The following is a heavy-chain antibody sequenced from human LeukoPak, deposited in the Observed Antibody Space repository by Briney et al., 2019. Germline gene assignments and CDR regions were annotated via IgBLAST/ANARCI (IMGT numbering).Heavy chain of an antibody. CDR3: AELGITMIGGV. V-gene: IGHV3-48*03. CDR1: GFTFSSYE. Sequence: PGGSLRLSCAASGFTFSSYEMNWVRQAPGKGLEWVSYINSSGSTIYYADSVKGRFTISRDSAKNSLYLQMNSLRAEDTAVYYCAELGITMIGGVWGKGTTVTISS. D-gene: IGHD3-10*02. CDR2: INSSGSTI. J-gene: IGHJ6*04.